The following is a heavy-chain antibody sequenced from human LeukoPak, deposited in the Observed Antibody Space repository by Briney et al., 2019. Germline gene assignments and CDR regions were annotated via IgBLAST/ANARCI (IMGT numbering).Heavy chain of an antibody. Sequence: GGSLRLSCAASGFTFSRYWMSWGRQAPGKGLEWVANIKEDGSEKYYVDPVKGRFTISRDNSKNTLYLQTSSLRGEDTAVYYCVRVNDYGDRNLYYFGYWGQGTLVTVSS. D-gene: IGHD4-17*01. CDR2: IKEDGSEK. J-gene: IGHJ4*02. V-gene: IGHV3-7*02. CDR3: VRVNDYGDRNLYYFGY. CDR1: GFTFSRYW.